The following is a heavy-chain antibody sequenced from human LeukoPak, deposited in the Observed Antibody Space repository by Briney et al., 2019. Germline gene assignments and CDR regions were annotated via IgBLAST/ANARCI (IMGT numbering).Heavy chain of an antibody. CDR2: ISYDGSNT. CDR3: ASVRYPPLFDRSGQKGVFDI. V-gene: IGHV3-30*01. D-gene: IGHD3-22*01. CDR1: GFIFSNYA. J-gene: IGHJ3*02. Sequence: PGGFLRLSCAASGFIFSNYAMHWVRQAPVKGLEWVAVISYDGSNTYYADSVKGRFTISRDNSKNTLYLQMNSLRAEDTAVYYCASVRYPPLFDRSGQKGVFDIWGQGTMVTVS.